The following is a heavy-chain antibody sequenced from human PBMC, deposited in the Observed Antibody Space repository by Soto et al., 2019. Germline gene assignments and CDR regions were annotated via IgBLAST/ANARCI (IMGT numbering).Heavy chain of an antibody. CDR3: ASVCCSGGSCYSIDF. D-gene: IGHD2-15*01. CDR2: IIPIFGTA. Sequence: GASVKVSCKASGGTFSSYAISWVRQAPGQGLEWMGGIIPIFGTANYAQKFQGRVTITADTSTSTAYMELSSLRSEDTAVYYCASVCCSGGSCYSIDFWAQGNLVTVSS. V-gene: IGHV1-69*06. J-gene: IGHJ4*02. CDR1: GGTFSSYA.